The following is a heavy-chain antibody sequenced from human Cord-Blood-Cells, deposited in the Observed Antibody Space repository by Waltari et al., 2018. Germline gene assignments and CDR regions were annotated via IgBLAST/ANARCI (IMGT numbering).Heavy chain of an antibody. CDR3: TRQGPEVGATDY. D-gene: IGHD1-26*01. V-gene: IGHV3-73*02. J-gene: IGHJ4*02. CDR2: IRSKANSYAT. Sequence: EVQLVESGGGLVQPGGSLKLSCAASGFTFSGSAMHWVRPASGKGLEWVGRIRSKANSYATAYAASVKGRFTISRDDSKNTAYLQMNSLKTEDTAVYYCTRQGPEVGATDYWGQGTLVTVSS. CDR1: GFTFSGSA.